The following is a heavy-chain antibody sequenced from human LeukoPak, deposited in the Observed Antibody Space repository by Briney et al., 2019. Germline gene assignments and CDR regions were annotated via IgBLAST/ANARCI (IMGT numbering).Heavy chain of an antibody. V-gene: IGHV1-2*02. CDR2: INPNSGGT. Sequence: ASVKVSCKASGYTFTGYYIHWVRQAPGQGLEWMGWINPNSGGTNYAQKFQDRVTMTRDTSISTVYMELSRLTSDDTAVHYCAREKVPSIAAVSVGLDNWGQGTLVTVSS. CDR1: GYTFTGYY. J-gene: IGHJ4*02. CDR3: AREKVPSIAAVSVGLDN. D-gene: IGHD6-13*01.